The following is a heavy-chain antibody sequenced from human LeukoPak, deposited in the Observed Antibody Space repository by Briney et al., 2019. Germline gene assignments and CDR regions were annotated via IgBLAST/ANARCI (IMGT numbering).Heavy chain of an antibody. CDR1: GDSVSGAFW. J-gene: IGHJ4*02. CDR2: IHHSGSS. V-gene: IGHV4-4*02. CDR3: ARGVFSDY. D-gene: IGHD6-13*01. Sequence: SETLSLTCAVSGDSVSGAFWWSWVRLPPHKGLEWIGEIHHSGSSNYNPSLKSRVIISLDGSKNLLSLELSSVTAADTAVYYCARGVFSDYWGQGTLVTVSS.